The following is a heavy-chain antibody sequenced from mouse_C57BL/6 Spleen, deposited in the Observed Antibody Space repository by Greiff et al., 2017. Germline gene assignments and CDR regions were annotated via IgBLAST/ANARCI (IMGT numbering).Heavy chain of an antibody. CDR3: VVYYGTSFAY. CDR2: INPNNGGT. Sequence: VQLKQSGPELVKPGASVKMSCKASGYTFTDYNMHWVKQSHGKSLEWIGYINPNNGGTSYNQKFKGKATLTVNKSSSTAYMELRSLTSEDSAVYYCVVYYGTSFAYWGQGTLVTVSA. CDR1: GYTFTDYN. D-gene: IGHD1-1*01. V-gene: IGHV1-22*01. J-gene: IGHJ3*01.